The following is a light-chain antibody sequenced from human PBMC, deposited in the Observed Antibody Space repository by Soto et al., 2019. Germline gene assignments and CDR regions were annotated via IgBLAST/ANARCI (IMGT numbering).Light chain of an antibody. Sequence: QSVLTQPASVSGSPGQSITISCTGTSSDVGGYNYVSWYQQHPGKAPKLMIYDVSNRPSGVSNRFSGSKSGNTASLTISGLQAEDEADNYSSSYTSSSLYVFGTGTKVTVL. CDR1: SSDVGGYNY. V-gene: IGLV2-14*01. CDR2: DVS. CDR3: SSYTSSSLYV. J-gene: IGLJ1*01.